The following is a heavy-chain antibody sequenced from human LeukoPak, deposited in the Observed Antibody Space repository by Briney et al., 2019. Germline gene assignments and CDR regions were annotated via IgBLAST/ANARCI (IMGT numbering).Heavy chain of an antibody. D-gene: IGHD6-13*01. Sequence: GGSLRLSCAASGFTFSRYAMSWVRQAPGEGLEWVSAISGSGGSTYYADSVKGRFPISRDNSKNTLYLQMNSLRAEDTAVYYCAKSGSSSWYYYYYGMDVWGQGTTVTVSS. J-gene: IGHJ6*02. CDR2: ISGSGGST. CDR3: AKSGSSSWYYYYYGMDV. V-gene: IGHV3-23*01. CDR1: GFTFSRYA.